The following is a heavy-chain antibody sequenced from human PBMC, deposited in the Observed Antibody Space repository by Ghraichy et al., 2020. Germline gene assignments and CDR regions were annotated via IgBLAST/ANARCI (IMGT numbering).Heavy chain of an antibody. CDR1: GDSISSGDYF. V-gene: IGHV4-30-4*08. Sequence: SETLSLTCTVSGDSISSGDYFWGWIRQLPGKGLEWIGYIYKSGSTYYSPSLKSRLTISIDASKNQFSLHLNSVTAADTAVYFCARARNSSGYYPVAYWGQGNLVTVSS. CDR3: ARARNSSGYYPVAY. D-gene: IGHD3-22*01. J-gene: IGHJ4*02. CDR2: IYKSGST.